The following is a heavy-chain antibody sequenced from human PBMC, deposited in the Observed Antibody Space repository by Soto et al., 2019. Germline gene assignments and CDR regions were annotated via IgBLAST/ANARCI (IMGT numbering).Heavy chain of an antibody. V-gene: IGHV4-34*01. CDR1: GGSFSGYY. Sequence: SETLSLTCAVYGGSFSGYYWSWIRQPPGKGLEWIGEINHSGSTNYNPSLKSRVTISVDTSKNQFSLKLSSVTAADTAVYYCAKGRKLVDYDGAVNWFDPWGQGTLVTVSS. J-gene: IGHJ5*02. CDR2: INHSGST. D-gene: IGHD2-8*02. CDR3: AKGRKLVDYDGAVNWFDP.